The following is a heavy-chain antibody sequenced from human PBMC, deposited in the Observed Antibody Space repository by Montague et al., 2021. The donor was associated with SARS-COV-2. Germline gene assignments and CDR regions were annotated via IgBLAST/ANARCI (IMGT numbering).Heavy chain of an antibody. V-gene: IGHV4-34*01. CDR3: ARLFRGSSGWGWYNSNGMDV. D-gene: IGHD6-19*01. J-gene: IGHJ6*02. CDR2: INYRGTT. Sequence: SETLSLTCAVYGGSFSGSGYYWGWIRQPQGKGLEWIGEINYRGTTSYNPSLNSRVTMSVDTSKNQFSLNLSSVSAADTAVYYCARLFRGSSGWGWYNSNGMDVWGQGATVIVSS. CDR1: GGSFSGSGYY.